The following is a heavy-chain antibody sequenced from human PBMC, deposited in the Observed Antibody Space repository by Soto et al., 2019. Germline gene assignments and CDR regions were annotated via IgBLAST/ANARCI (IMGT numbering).Heavy chain of an antibody. V-gene: IGHV3-64*01. J-gene: IGHJ3*02. Sequence: EVQLVESGGGLVQPGGSLRLSCAASGFTFRSYAMHWVRQAPGKGLEYVSAISSNGGSTYYANSVKGRFTISRDNSKNPLYIQMGSLRAEDMAVYYCASGCRSTSCDAFAFDIWGQGTMVTVSS. CDR2: ISSNGGST. CDR1: GFTFRSYA. CDR3: ASGCRSTSCDAFAFDI. D-gene: IGHD2-2*01.